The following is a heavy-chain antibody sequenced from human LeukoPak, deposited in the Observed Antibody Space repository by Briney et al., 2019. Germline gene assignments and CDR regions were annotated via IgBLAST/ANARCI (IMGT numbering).Heavy chain of an antibody. CDR2: IYYSGTT. J-gene: IGHJ4*02. Sequence: SETLSLTRSVSGGSINTYYWTWIRLSPGKGLDWIGYIYYSGTTNYNPSLKSRVSMSVDTSRNQFSLRLSSVTAADTAIYYCARGTVQMGMGERFFDFWGQGTLVTVSS. D-gene: IGHD3-16*01. CDR3: ARGTVQMGMGERFFDF. V-gene: IGHV4-59*01. CDR1: GGSINTYY.